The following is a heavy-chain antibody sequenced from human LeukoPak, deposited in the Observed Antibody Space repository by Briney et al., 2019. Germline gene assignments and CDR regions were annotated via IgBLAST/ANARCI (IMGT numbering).Heavy chain of an antibody. J-gene: IGHJ4*02. CDR3: ARRYYYGSGSSNDY. CDR1: GFTFSSYW. Sequence: GGSLRLSCAASGFTFSSYWMSWVRQAPGKGLEWVANIKKDGSEKYYVDSVKGRFTISRDNAKNSLYLQMNSLRAEDTAVYYCARRYYYGSGSSNDYWGQGTLVTVSS. CDR2: IKKDGSEK. V-gene: IGHV3-7*01. D-gene: IGHD3-10*01.